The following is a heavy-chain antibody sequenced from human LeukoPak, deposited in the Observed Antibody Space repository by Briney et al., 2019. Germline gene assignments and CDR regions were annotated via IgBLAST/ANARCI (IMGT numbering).Heavy chain of an antibody. CDR2: IYPGDSDT. D-gene: IGHD3-16*01. V-gene: IGHV5-51*01. CDR1: GYSFTSYW. J-gene: IGHJ4*02. CDR3: AKHNNYDYIWGNYGY. Sequence: GESLKISCKASGYSFTSYWIGWVRQMPGKGLEWMGIIYPGDSDTRYSPSFQGQVTISADKSISTAYLQWSSLKASGTAMYYCAKHNNYDYIWGNYGYWGQGTLVTVSS.